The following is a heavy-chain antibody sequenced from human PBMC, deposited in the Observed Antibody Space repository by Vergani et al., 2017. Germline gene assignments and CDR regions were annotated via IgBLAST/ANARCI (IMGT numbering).Heavy chain of an antibody. V-gene: IGHV4-59*01. CDR3: ARDSDSSGLFGY. D-gene: IGHD3-10*01. Sequence: QVQLQESGPGLVKPSETLSLTCTVSGGSISSYYWSWIRQPPGKGLEWIGYIYYSGSTNYNPSLKSRVTISVDTSKNQFSLKLSSVTAADTAVYYCARDSDSSGLFGYWGQGTLVTVSS. CDR2: IYYSGST. J-gene: IGHJ4*02. CDR1: GGSISSYY.